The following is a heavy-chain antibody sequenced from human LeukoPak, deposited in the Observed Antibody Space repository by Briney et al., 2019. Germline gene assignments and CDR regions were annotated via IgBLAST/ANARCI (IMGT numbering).Heavy chain of an antibody. CDR2: ISAYNGNT. CDR3: ARGFPLRHYYDFWRGSYEGPGYFDY. V-gene: IGHV1-18*01. Sequence: ASVKVSCKASGYTFTSYGISWVRQAPGQGLEWMGWISAYNGNTNYAQKLQGRVTMTTDTSTSTAYMELRSLRSDDTAVYHCARGFPLRHYYDFWRGSYEGPGYFDYWGQGTLVTVSS. CDR1: GYTFTSYG. J-gene: IGHJ4*02. D-gene: IGHD3-3*01.